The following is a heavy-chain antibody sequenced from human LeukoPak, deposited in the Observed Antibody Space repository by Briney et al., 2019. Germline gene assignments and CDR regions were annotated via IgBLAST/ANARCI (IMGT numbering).Heavy chain of an antibody. D-gene: IGHD5-12*01. J-gene: IGHJ4*02. Sequence: ASVKVSCKVSGYTLTELSMHWVRQAPGKGLEWMGGFDPEDGETIYAQKFQGRVTMTEDTSTGTAYMELSSLRSEDTAVYYCATDLTGGGYSGYDLIDYWGQGTLVTVSS. V-gene: IGHV1-24*01. CDR3: ATDLTGGGYSGYDLIDY. CDR2: FDPEDGET. CDR1: GYTLTELS.